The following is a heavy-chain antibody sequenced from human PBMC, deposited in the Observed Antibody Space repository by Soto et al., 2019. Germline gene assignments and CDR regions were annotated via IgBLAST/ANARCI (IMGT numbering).Heavy chain of an antibody. V-gene: IGHV1-2*04. CDR3: ARGHSTDCSNGVCPFFYNHGMDV. CDR2: INPKSGGT. J-gene: IGHJ6*02. Sequence: ASVKVSCKASGYSFTDYHIHWVRQAPGQGLEWLGRINPKSGGTSTAQKFQGWVTMTTDTSISTASMELTRLTSDDTAIYYCARGHSTDCSNGVCPFFYNHGMDVWG. CDR1: GYSFTDYH. D-gene: IGHD2-8*01.